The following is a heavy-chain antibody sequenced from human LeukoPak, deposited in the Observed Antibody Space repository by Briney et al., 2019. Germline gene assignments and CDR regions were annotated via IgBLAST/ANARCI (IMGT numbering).Heavy chain of an antibody. V-gene: IGHV3-48*03. CDR3: ARDFGGLGYFDY. D-gene: IGHD6-19*01. J-gene: IGHJ4*02. Sequence: GGSLRLSCAASGFTFSSYEMNWVRQAPGKGLEWLSYISSGGSTRYYADSVKGRFTISRDNAKNSLYLQMNSLRAEDTAVYYCARDFGGLGYFDYWGQGTLVTVSS. CDR1: GFTFSSYE. CDR2: ISSGGSTR.